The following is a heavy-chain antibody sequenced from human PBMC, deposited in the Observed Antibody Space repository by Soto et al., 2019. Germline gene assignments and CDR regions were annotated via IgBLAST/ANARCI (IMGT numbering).Heavy chain of an antibody. Sequence: QVVLLQSGAEVKKPGSSVRVSCQVSGSTFNNFAFSWVRQAPGHGPEWMGGIVVDSNTAEYSQRFQDRVTVTADTSTDTLYMELGSLTFEDTAVYYCARAIKRWEVNYYVDFWGQGTLVTVSS. CDR1: GSTFNNFA. V-gene: IGHV1-69*06. CDR3: ARAIKRWEVNYYVDF. D-gene: IGHD1-26*01. CDR2: IVVDSNTA. J-gene: IGHJ4*02.